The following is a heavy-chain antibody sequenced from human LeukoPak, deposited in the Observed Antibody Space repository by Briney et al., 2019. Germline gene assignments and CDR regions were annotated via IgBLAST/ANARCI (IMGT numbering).Heavy chain of an antibody. V-gene: IGHV5-10-1*01. CDR1: GYSFTTYW. CDR3: ASSSKGSTWYRFDY. CDR2: IDPSDSYT. D-gene: IGHD6-13*01. Sequence: GESLKISCKGSGYSFTTYWISWVRQMPGKGLGWMGRIDPSDSYTNYSPSFQGHVTISADKSISTAYLQWSSLKASDTAMYYCASSSKGSTWYRFDYWGQGTLVTVSS. J-gene: IGHJ4*02.